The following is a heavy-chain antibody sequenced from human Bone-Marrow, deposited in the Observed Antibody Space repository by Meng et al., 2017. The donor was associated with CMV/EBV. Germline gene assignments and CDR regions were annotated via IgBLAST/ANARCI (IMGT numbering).Heavy chain of an antibody. Sequence: QVLPVEVGAEVKKPGASVKVSCKASGGPFSRYAISWVRQAPGQGLEWMGGIIPIFGTANYAQKFQGRVTITADESTSTAYMELSSLRSEDTAVYYCARGLRPRYWFDPWGQGTLVTVSS. V-gene: IGHV1-69*01. CDR1: GGPFSRYA. CDR2: IIPIFGTA. CDR3: ARGLRPRYWFDP. D-gene: IGHD5-12*01. J-gene: IGHJ5*02.